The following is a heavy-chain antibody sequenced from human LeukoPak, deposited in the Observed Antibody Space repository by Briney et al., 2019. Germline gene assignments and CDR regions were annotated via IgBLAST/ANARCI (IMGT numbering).Heavy chain of an antibody. D-gene: IGHD6-13*01. CDR2: IYYSGST. CDR1: GGSVSSGSYY. V-gene: IGHV4-61*01. Sequence: SETLSLTCTVSGGSVSSGSYYWSWIRQPPGRGLEWIGDIYYSGSTNYNPSRRSRVTISVDTSKNQFSLKLSSVTAADTAVYYCARDPGIAAAADYYYYGMDVWGQGTTVTVSS. J-gene: IGHJ6*02. CDR3: ARDPGIAAAADYYYYGMDV.